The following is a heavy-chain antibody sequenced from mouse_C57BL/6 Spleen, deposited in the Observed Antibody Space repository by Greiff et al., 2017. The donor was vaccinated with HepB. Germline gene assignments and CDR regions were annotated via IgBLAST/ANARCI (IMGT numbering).Heavy chain of an antibody. V-gene: IGHV1-64*01. CDR1: GYTFTSYW. D-gene: IGHD2-5*01. CDR3: ARAPYYSNPYYFDY. Sequence: QVQLQQPGAELVKPGASVKLSCKASGYTFTSYWMHWVKQRPGQGLEWIGMIHPNSGSTNYNEKFKSKATLTVDKSSSTAYMQLSSLTSEDSAVYYCARAPYYSNPYYFDYWGQGTTLTVSS. CDR2: IHPNSGST. J-gene: IGHJ2*01.